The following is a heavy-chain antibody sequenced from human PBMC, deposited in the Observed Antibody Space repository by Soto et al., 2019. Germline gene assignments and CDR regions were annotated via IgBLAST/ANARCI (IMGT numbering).Heavy chain of an antibody. CDR3: AREDTSGYYFYDY. CDR1: GFSFRSYW. V-gene: IGHV5-51*01. Sequence: VDSLKISCKGSGFSFRSYWIGWVRQMPGKGLEWMGIIYPGDSDTTYGPSFRGQVTISADKSTSTAYLQWSNLKASDTATYYCAREDTSGYYFYDYWGQGTLVTVSS. J-gene: IGHJ4*02. D-gene: IGHD3-22*01. CDR2: IYPGDSDT.